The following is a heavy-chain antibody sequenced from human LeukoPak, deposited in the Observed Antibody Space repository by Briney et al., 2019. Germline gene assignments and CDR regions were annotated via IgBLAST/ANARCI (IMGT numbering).Heavy chain of an antibody. D-gene: IGHD3-22*01. Sequence: ASVKVSCKASGYTFTDYYMHWFRQATGQGLEWMGWMNPNSGNTGYAQKFQGRVTMTRNTSISTAYMELSSLRSEDTAVYYCARIPLYYDSSGYSDYWGQGTLVTVSS. V-gene: IGHV1-8*02. J-gene: IGHJ4*02. CDR1: GYTFTDYY. CDR3: ARIPLYYDSSGYSDY. CDR2: MNPNSGNT.